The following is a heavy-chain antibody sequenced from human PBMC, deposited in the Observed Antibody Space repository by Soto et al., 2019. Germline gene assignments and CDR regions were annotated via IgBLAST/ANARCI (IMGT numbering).Heavy chain of an antibody. V-gene: IGHV3-30*18. J-gene: IGHJ3*02. Sequence: QVQLVESGGGVVQPGRSLRLSCAASGFTFSSYGMHWVRQAPGKGLEWVAVISYDGSNKYYADSVKGRFTISRDNSKNTLYLQMTSLRAEDTAVYYCAKAEGYDLYAFDIWGQGTMVTVSS. D-gene: IGHD3-3*01. CDR1: GFTFSSYG. CDR3: AKAEGYDLYAFDI. CDR2: ISYDGSNK.